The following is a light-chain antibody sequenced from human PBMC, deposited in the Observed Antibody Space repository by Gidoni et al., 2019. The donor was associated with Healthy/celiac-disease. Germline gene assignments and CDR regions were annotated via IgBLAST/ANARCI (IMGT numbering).Light chain of an antibody. Sequence: QSVLTQPPSVSGAPGQRVPISCTGSSSNSGAGYDVHWYQQRPGPAPKLLNYGNSNRPSGVPDRCSGAKSGTSASLAITRLQAEDEADYYCQSYDSSLSGSVVFGGGTKLTVL. J-gene: IGLJ2*01. V-gene: IGLV1-40*01. CDR1: SSNSGAGYD. CDR2: GNS. CDR3: QSYDSSLSGSVV.